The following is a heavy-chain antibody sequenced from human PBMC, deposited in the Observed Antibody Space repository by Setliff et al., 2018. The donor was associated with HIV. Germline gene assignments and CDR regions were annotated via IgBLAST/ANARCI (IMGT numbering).Heavy chain of an antibody. CDR3: ARHHPLKQWFFIDL. CDR1: GFPFTSGYY. D-gene: IGHD3-10*01. Sequence: SETLSLTCAVSGFPFTSGYYWGWIRQPPGKGLEWIGSISSSGSTTYHPSLRSRVTVSAATSKNQFSLKLTSVTAADTAVYYCARHHPLKQWFFIDLWGQGLLVTVSS. CDR2: ISSSGST. V-gene: IGHV4-38-2*01. J-gene: IGHJ5*02.